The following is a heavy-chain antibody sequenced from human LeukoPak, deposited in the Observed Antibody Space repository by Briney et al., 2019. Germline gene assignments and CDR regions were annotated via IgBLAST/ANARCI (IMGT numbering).Heavy chain of an antibody. Sequence: GASVKVSCKASGYTFTSYGISWVRQAPGQGLEWMGWISAYNGNTNYAQKLQGRVTMTTDTSTSTAYMELRSLRSDDTAVYYCARDGGYTIFGVVITSGNDYWGQGTLVTVSS. D-gene: IGHD3-3*01. V-gene: IGHV1-18*01. CDR1: GYTFTSYG. J-gene: IGHJ4*02. CDR2: ISAYNGNT. CDR3: ARDGGYTIFGVVITSGNDY.